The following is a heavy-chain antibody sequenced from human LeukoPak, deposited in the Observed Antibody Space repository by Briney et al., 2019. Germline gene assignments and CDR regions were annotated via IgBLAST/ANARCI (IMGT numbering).Heavy chain of an antibody. Sequence: GASLKVSCKPSAYSFTGYNIHSVRQAPEQRLERIGCINSNIGHPYYAQTFRSRLSITRDKTLTTVYMELSSPRAHSTALYITARDVLGWDSSALVWGEGPLV. V-gene: IGHV1-2*02. CDR2: INSNIGHP. CDR3: ARDVLGWDSSALV. J-gene: IGHJ4*02. D-gene: IGHD3-22*01. CDR1: AYSFTGYN.